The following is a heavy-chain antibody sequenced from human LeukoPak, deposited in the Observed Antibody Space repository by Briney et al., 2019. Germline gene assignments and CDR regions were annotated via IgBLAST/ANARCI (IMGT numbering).Heavy chain of an antibody. J-gene: IGHJ3*02. CDR2: ISYDGSNK. Sequence: GRSLRLSYAASGFTFSSYAMHWVRQAPGKGLEWVAVISYDGSNKYYADSVKGRFTISRDNSKNTLYLQMDSLRAEDTAVYYCARAATDSGYVNDAFDIWGQGTMVTVSS. V-gene: IGHV3-30-3*01. D-gene: IGHD5-12*01. CDR1: GFTFSSYA. CDR3: ARAATDSGYVNDAFDI.